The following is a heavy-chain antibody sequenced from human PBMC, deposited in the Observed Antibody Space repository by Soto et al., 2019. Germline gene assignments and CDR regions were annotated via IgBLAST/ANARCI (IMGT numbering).Heavy chain of an antibody. CDR1: GYTFTSYA. J-gene: IGHJ6*02. Sequence: ASVKVSCKASGYTFTSYAMHWVRQAPGQRLEWMGWINAGNGNTKYSQKFQGRVTITRDTSASTAYMELSSLRSEDTAVYYCGSSRITMVPYGMDVWGQGTTVTVSS. V-gene: IGHV1-3*01. CDR3: GSSRITMVPYGMDV. D-gene: IGHD3-10*01. CDR2: INAGNGNT.